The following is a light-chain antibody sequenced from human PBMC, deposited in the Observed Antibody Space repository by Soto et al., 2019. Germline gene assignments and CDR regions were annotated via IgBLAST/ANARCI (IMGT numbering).Light chain of an antibody. Sequence: DIQMTNSPSAMSAYVRDRVTMTCRASQGINNYLVWFQQKPGKVPKRLISAASSLQGGVPSRFSGSGFGTEFTLTISSLQPDDFTTYYCQLYNSYPWTFAQGTKVDIK. CDR2: AAS. V-gene: IGKV1-17*03. J-gene: IGKJ1*01. CDR3: QLYNSYPWT. CDR1: QGINNY.